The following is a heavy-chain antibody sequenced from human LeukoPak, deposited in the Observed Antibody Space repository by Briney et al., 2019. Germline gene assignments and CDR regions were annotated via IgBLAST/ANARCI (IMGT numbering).Heavy chain of an antibody. Sequence: ASVKVSCKASGHTFTSYGISWVRQAPGQGLEWMGWISAYNGNTNYAQKLQGRVTMTTDTSTSTAYMELRSLRSDDTAVYYCARDGDYDYIWGSYRYRSFDYWGQGTLVTVSS. D-gene: IGHD3-16*02. V-gene: IGHV1-18*01. CDR3: ARDGDYDYIWGSYRYRSFDY. CDR2: ISAYNGNT. J-gene: IGHJ4*02. CDR1: GHTFTSYG.